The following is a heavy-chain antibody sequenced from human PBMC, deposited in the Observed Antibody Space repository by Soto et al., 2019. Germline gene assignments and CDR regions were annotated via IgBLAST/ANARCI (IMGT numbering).Heavy chain of an antibody. CDR3: ARWSPNSSYGGWVGY. D-gene: IGHD4-17*01. CDR1: GDSISIVDYF. CDR2: IYYSGRT. J-gene: IGHJ4*02. Sequence: SETLSLTCTVSGDSISIVDYFWGWIRQPPGKGLDWIGSIYYSGRTYYNLSLKSRVTISIDTSKSQFSLKLSSVTAADTAVYYCARWSPNSSYGGWVGYWGQGTLVTVSS. V-gene: IGHV4-39*01.